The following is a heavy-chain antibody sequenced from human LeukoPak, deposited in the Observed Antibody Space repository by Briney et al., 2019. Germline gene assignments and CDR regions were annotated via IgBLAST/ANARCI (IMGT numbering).Heavy chain of an antibody. J-gene: IGHJ5*02. D-gene: IGHD2-15*01. Sequence: PSQTLSLTCTVSGASITSGGYYWSWVRQHPQRGLEWIGYLYYTESSFYNPSLKSRVTISVDTSENQFSLNLNSVTAADTAVYYCATKPGYCSGGSCYSQNGNWFDPWGQGTLVTVSS. CDR1: GASITSGGYY. CDR2: LYYTESS. V-gene: IGHV4-31*03. CDR3: ATKPGYCSGGSCYSQNGNWFDP.